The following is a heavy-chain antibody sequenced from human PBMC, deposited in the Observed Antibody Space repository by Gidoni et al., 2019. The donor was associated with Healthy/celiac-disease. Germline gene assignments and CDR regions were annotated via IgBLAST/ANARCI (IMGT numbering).Heavy chain of an antibody. J-gene: IGHJ4*02. CDR2: INHRGST. Sequence: QVQLQQWGAGLLKPSEPLSLTCAVYGGSLIGYSWNWIRQPPGKGLEWIGEINHRGSTNYNPSLKSRGTISVDKSKNQFSLKLSYVTAADTAVYYCARVWSSGYYYNFDYWGQGTLVTVSS. CDR1: GGSLIGYS. D-gene: IGHD3-22*01. V-gene: IGHV4-34*01. CDR3: ARVWSSGYYYNFDY.